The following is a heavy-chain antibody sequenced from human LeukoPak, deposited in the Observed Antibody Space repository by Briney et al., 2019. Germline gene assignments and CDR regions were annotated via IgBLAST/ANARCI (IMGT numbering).Heavy chain of an antibody. V-gene: IGHV3-30*01. J-gene: IGHJ4*02. CDR2: ISYDGSNK. CDR1: GFTFSSYA. D-gene: IGHD4-23*01. CDR3: ARDNGGNYGGSTLRY. Sequence: PGRSLRISCAASGFTFSSYAMHWVRQAPGKGLEWVAVISYDGSNKYYADSVKGRFTISRDNSKNTLYLQMNSLRAEDTAVYYCARDNGGNYGGSTLRYWGQGTLVTVSS.